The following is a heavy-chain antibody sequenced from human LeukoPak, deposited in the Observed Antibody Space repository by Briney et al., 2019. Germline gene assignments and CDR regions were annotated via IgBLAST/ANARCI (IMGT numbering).Heavy chain of an antibody. D-gene: IGHD3-22*01. V-gene: IGHV1-18*01. CDR2: ISAYNGNT. CDR3: ARPQYYYDSSGYSYAFDI. CDR1: GYTFTSYG. Sequence: GASVKVSCKASGYTFTSYGISWVRQAPGQGLEWMGWISAYNGNTNYAQKLQGRVTMTTDTSTSTAYMELRSLRSDDTAVYYCARPQYYYDSSGYSYAFDIWGQGTMVTVSS. J-gene: IGHJ3*02.